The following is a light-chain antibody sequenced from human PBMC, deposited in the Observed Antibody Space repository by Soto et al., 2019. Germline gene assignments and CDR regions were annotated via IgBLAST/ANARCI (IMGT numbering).Light chain of an antibody. V-gene: IGKV1-5*01. Sequence: DIQMTQSPSTLSASVGDRVTLTCRASQSISGWLAWYQQKPGKAPKLLMHDASTLESGVPSRISGSGSGTQFTLLISGLQPDHFATYYCQQYKSFPFTFVQGTKLEIK. CDR2: DAS. J-gene: IGKJ2*01. CDR3: QQYKSFPFT. CDR1: QSISGW.